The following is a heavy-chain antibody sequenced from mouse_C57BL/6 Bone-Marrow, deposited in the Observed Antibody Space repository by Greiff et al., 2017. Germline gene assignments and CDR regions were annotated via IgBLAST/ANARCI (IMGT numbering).Heavy chain of an antibody. CDR3: AIYDGYYFDV. CDR1: GFSLTSHG. CDR2: IWSGGST. D-gene: IGHD2-3*01. Sequence: QVQLQQSGPGLVQPSQSLSITCTVSGFSLTSHGVHWVRQSPGKGLEWLGVIWSGGSTDYNAAFISRLSISKDNSKSQVFYNMNSLQANDTAIYYSAIYDGYYFDVWGAGTTVTVSS. J-gene: IGHJ1*01. V-gene: IGHV2-2*02.